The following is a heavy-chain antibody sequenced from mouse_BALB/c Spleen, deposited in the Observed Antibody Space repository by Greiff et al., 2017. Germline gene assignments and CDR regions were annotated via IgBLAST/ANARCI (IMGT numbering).Heavy chain of an antibody. Sequence: VQLQQSGAELVRPGSSVKISCKASGYAFSSYWMNWVKQRPGQGLDWIGQIYPGDGDTNYNGKFKGKATLTADKSSSTAYMQLSSLTSEDSAVYFCARYGNYEGSMDYWGQGTSVTVSS. J-gene: IGHJ4*01. CDR2: IYPGDGDT. CDR1: GYAFSSYW. V-gene: IGHV1-80*01. CDR3: ARYGNYEGSMDY. D-gene: IGHD2-1*01.